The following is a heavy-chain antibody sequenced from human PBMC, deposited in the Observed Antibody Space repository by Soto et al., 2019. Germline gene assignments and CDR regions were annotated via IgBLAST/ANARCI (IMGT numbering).Heavy chain of an antibody. J-gene: IGHJ4*02. CDR2: INPSGEST. Sequence: ASVKVSCKASGYTFTNYYMHWVRQAPGQGLEWMGIINPSGESTRYAQKFQGRVTMTMDTSTGTVDMELSSLRSEDTAVYYCARGLTSTKGYYDSGGYFPDKPDYWGQGTLVTVSS. D-gene: IGHD3-22*01. V-gene: IGHV1-46*03. CDR3: ARGLTSTKGYYDSGGYFPDKPDY. CDR1: GYTFTNYY.